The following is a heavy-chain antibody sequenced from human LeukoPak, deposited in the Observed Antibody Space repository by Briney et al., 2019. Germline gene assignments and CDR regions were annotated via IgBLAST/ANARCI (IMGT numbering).Heavy chain of an antibody. CDR2: IGASGGST. J-gene: IGHJ4*02. CDR3: AKAEGYDILTGLDY. Sequence: GGSLRLSCAASGFTFNDYTMTWVRQAPGKGLEWISGIGASGGSTYYADSVKGRFTISRDNSKNTLYLQMNSLRTEDTAVYYCAKAEGYDILTGLDYWGQGTLVTVSS. CDR1: GFTFNDYT. V-gene: IGHV3-23*01. D-gene: IGHD3-9*01.